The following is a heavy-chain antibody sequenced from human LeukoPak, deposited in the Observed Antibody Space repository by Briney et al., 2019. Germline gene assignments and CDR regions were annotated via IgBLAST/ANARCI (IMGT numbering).Heavy chain of an antibody. CDR2: IIPIFGTA. CDR3: ARVGAVAYYFDY. CDR1: GGTFSSYA. V-gene: IGHV1-69*13. D-gene: IGHD6-19*01. J-gene: IGHJ4*02. Sequence: GASVKVSCKASGGTFSSYAISWVRQAPGQGLEWMGGIIPIFGTANYAQKFQGRVTITADESTSTAYMELSSLRSEDTAVYYCARVGAVAYYFDYWGRGTLVTVSS.